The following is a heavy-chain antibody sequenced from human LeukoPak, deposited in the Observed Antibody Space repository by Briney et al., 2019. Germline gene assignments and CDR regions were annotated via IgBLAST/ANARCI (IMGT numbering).Heavy chain of an antibody. J-gene: IGHJ3*02. Sequence: PSETLSLTCTVSGGSISSGGYYWSWIRQHPGKGLEWIGYIYYSGSTYYNPSLKSRVTISVDTSKNQFSLKLSSVTAADTAVYYCARFSSSGVWDPSPDAFDIWGQGTMVTVSS. D-gene: IGHD3-16*01. CDR1: GGSISSGGYY. CDR2: IYYSGST. CDR3: ARFSSSGVWDPSPDAFDI. V-gene: IGHV4-31*03.